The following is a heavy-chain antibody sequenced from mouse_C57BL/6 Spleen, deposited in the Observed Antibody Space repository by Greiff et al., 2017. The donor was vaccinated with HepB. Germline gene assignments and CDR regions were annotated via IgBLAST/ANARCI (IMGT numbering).Heavy chain of an antibody. V-gene: IGHV1-52*01. D-gene: IGHD2-12*01. J-gene: IGHJ3*01. CDR2: IDPSDSET. CDR3: ARSRDYSYGFAY. Sequence: QVQLQQPGAELVRPGSSVKLSCKASGYTFTSYWMHWVKQRPIQGLEWIGNIDPSDSETHYNQKFKDKATLTVDKSSSTAYMQLSSLTSEDSAVYYCARSRDYSYGFAYWGQGTLVTVSA. CDR1: GYTFTSYW.